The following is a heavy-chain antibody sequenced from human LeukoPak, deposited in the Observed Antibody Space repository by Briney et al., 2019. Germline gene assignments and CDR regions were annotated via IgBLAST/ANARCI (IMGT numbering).Heavy chain of an antibody. CDR3: VKDLGIVATITEDY. D-gene: IGHD5-12*01. CDR1: GFTFSSYA. V-gene: IGHV3-64D*09. J-gene: IGHJ4*02. Sequence: GGSLRLSCSASGFTFSSYAMHWVRQAPGKGLEYVSAISSNGGSTYYAESVKGRFTISRDNSKNTLYLRMSSLRAEDTAVYYCVKDLGIVATITEDYWGQGTLVTVSS. CDR2: ISSNGGST.